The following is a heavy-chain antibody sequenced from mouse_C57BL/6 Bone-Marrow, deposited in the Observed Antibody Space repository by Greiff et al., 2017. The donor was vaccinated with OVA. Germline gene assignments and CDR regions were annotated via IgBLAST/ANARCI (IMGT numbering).Heavy chain of an antibody. D-gene: IGHD2-4*01. CDR2: LYWDDAK. J-gene: IGHJ4*01. V-gene: IGHV8-12*01. CDR3: ARRDDYDGYYAMDY. Sequence: QVTLQVSGPGILQSSQTLSLTCSFSGFSLSTSGMGVSWIRQPPGKGLEWLAHLYWDDAKRYNPSLKSRLTISKDTSRNQVCLKITSVDTADTATDYCARRDDYDGYYAMDYWGQGTSVTVSS. CDR1: GFSLSTSGMG.